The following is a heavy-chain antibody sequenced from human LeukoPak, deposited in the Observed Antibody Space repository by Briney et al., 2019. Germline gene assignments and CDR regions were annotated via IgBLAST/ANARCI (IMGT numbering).Heavy chain of an antibody. J-gene: IGHJ4*02. CDR1: GFTFSSYW. D-gene: IGHD6-6*01. CDR3: AAEYQYSSSTGY. CDR2: INQDGSEK. Sequence: PGGSLRLSCAASGFTFSSYWMSWVRQAPGKGLEWVANINQDGSEKYYVDSVKGRFTISRDNAKTSLYLQMDSLRAEDTAVYYCAAEYQYSSSTGYWGQGTLVTVSS. V-gene: IGHV3-7*01.